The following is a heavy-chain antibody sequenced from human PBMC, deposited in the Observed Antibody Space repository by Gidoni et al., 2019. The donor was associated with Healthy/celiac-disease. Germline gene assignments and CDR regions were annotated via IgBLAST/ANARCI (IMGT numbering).Heavy chain of an antibody. CDR3: AGDTVTTYAFDI. J-gene: IGHJ3*02. D-gene: IGHD4-17*01. CDR2: SSGSGGST. V-gene: IGHV3-23*01. CDR1: GFTFSSYA. Sequence: EVQLLESGGGLVQHGGYLRLSCAASGFTFSSYAMCWVRQAPGKGLGWVSASSGSGGSTYYADSVKGRFTISRDNSKNTLYLQMNSLRAEDTAVYYCAGDTVTTYAFDIWGQGTMVTVSS.